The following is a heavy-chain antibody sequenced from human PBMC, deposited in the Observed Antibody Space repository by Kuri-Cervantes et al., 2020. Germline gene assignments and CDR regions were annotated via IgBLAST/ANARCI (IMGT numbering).Heavy chain of an antibody. J-gene: IGHJ4*02. CDR2: IYHSGST. V-gene: IGHV4-38-2*02. CDR1: GYSISSGYY. D-gene: IGHD2-21*02. CDR3: ARSGSRVTATHILGY. Sequence: SETLSLTCTVSGYSISSGYYWGWIRQPPGKGLEWIGSIYHSGSTYYNPSLKSRVTISVDTSKNQFSLKLSSVTAADTAVYYCARSGSRVTATHILGYWGQGTLVTVSS.